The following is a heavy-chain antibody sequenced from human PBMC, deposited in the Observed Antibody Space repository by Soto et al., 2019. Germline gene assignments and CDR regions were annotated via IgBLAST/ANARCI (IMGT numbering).Heavy chain of an antibody. D-gene: IGHD2-2*01. V-gene: IGHV3-23*01. J-gene: IGHJ6*03. CDR3: ATLSSHCSSTSCYELYYYYYMDV. Sequence: GGSRRLSCAASGFTFSSYAMSWVRQAPGKGLEWVSAISGSGGSTYYADSVKGRFTISRDNSKNTLYLQMNSLRAEDTAVYYCATLSSHCSSTSCYELYYYYYMDVWGKGTTVTVSS. CDR2: ISGSGGST. CDR1: GFTFSSYA.